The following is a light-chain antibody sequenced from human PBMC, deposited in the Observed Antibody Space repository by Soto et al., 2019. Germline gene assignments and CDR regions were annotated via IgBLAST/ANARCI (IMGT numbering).Light chain of an antibody. Sequence: IVLTQSPGTLSLSPGERATLSCRASQSVGRRYLAWYKQKPGQAPMLLIYDTSERARDLPDRFSGSGSGTYFTLTISRLVPEYFAVYYCQYQGTFGGGTKVEIK. CDR3: QYQGT. CDR1: QSVGRRY. J-gene: IGKJ4*01. V-gene: IGKV3-20*01. CDR2: DTS.